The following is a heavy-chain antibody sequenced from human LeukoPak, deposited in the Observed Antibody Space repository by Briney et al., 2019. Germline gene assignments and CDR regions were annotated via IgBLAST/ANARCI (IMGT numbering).Heavy chain of an antibody. J-gene: IGHJ4*02. CDR3: ARDVGNFDY. CDR1: GFTFRNYW. CDR2: INSDGIST. V-gene: IGHV3-74*01. Sequence: GGPLSLSWAASGFTFRNYWMHWVRQAQGKGLVWVSRINSDGISTGYADSVKGRFTVSRDNAKKTLYLQMNSLRAEDTAVYYCARDVGNFDYWGQGTLVTVSS.